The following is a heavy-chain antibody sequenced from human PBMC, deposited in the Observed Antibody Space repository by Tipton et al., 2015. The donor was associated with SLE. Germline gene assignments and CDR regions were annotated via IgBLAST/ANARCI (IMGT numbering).Heavy chain of an antibody. Sequence: SLRLSCAASGFTFSSYGMHWVRQAPGKGLEWVAVISYDGSNKYYADSVKGRFTISRDNSKNTLYLQMNSLRAEDTAVYYCAKEHDLDYYDSSGYYYPSAFDIWGQGTMVTVSS. V-gene: IGHV3-30*18. CDR2: ISYDGSNK. J-gene: IGHJ3*02. CDR1: GFTFSSYG. CDR3: AKEHDLDYYDSSGYYYPSAFDI. D-gene: IGHD3-22*01.